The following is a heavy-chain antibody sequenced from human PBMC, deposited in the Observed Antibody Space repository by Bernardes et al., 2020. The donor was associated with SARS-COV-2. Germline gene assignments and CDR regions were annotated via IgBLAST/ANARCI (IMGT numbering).Heavy chain of an antibody. V-gene: IGHV3-20*04. CDR3: ARVRETTVLDPTPYYYYYYMDV. D-gene: IGHD4-17*01. J-gene: IGHJ6*03. CDR2: FNWNGGST. Sequence: GGSLRLSCAASGFTFDDYGMSWVRQAPGKGLEWVSGFNWNGGSTGYADSVKGRFTISRDNAKNSLYLQMNSLRAEDTALYYCARVRETTVLDPTPYYYYYYMDVWGKGTTVTVSS. CDR1: GFTFDDYG.